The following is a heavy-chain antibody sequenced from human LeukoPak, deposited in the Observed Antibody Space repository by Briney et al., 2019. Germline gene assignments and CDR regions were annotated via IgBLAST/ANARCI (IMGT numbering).Heavy chain of an antibody. CDR1: GGTFSSYA. CDR2: IIPIFGTA. V-gene: IGHV1-69*05. CDR3: AAFGRGSYFTMVRGVY. Sequence: SVEVSCKASGGTFSSYAISWVRQAPGQGLEWMGGIIPIFGTANYAPKFQGRVTITTGESTSTAYMELSSLRSEDTAVYYCAAFGRGSYFTMVRGVYWGQGTLVTVSS. D-gene: IGHD3-10*01. J-gene: IGHJ4*02.